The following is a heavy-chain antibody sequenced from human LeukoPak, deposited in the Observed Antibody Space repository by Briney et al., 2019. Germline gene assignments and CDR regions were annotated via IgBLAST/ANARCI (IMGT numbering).Heavy chain of an antibody. CDR3: TRDQRQISFDY. Sequence: ASVKVSCKASGYTFTTYSMNWVRQAPGQGLEWMGWIDTNTGNPTYAQGFTGRFVFSLDTSVSTAYLQISSLEAEDTAFYYCTRDQRQISFDYWGQGTLVTVSS. D-gene: IGHD3-3*01. CDR1: GYTFTTYS. CDR2: IDTNTGNP. V-gene: IGHV7-4-1*02. J-gene: IGHJ4*02.